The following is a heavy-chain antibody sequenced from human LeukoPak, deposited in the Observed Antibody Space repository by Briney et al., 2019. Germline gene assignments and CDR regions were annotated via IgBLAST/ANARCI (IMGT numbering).Heavy chain of an antibody. V-gene: IGHV4-59*01. CDR2: IYYSGST. CDR3: ARDGGSLGDYYYYMDV. Sequence: SETLSLTCTVSGGSISSYYWSWIRQPPGKGLEWIGYIYYSGSTNYNPSLKSRVTISVDTSKNQFSLKLSSVTAVDTAVYYCARDGGSLGDYYYYMDVWGKGTTVTVSS. J-gene: IGHJ6*03. CDR1: GGSISSYY. D-gene: IGHD1-26*01.